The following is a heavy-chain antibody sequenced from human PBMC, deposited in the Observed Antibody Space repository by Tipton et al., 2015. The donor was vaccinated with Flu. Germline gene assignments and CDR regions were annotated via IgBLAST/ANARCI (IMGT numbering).Heavy chain of an antibody. D-gene: IGHD2-15*01. Sequence: TASGFTFSRFGMHWVRQAPGKGLQWLAVISFDGSDTHYADSVKGRFTISRDNSKNTVDLQMNSLRADDTAVFYCAKTREISGCSGGSCYSDIGEWGQGTLVTVSP. CDR2: ISFDGSDT. CDR1: GFTFSRFG. CDR3: AKTREISGCSGGSCYSDIGE. J-gene: IGHJ4*02. V-gene: IGHV3-30*18.